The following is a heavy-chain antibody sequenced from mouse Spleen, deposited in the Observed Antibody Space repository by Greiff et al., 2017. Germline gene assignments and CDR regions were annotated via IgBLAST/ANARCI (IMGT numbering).Heavy chain of an antibody. CDR1: GFNIKNTY. J-gene: IGHJ4*01. D-gene: IGHD1-1*01. CDR3: ARGAYYYDGSYSYYAMDY. V-gene: IGHV14-3*01. CDR2: IDPANGNT. Sequence: EVKLVESVAELVRPGASVKLSCTASGFNIKNTYMHWVKQRPEQGLEWIGRIDPANGNTKYAPKFQGKATITADTSSNTAYLQLSSLTSEDTAIYYCARGAYYYDGSYSYYAMDYWGQGTSVTVSS.